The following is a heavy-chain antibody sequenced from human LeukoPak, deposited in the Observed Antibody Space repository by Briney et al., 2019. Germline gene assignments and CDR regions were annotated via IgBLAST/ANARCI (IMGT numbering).Heavy chain of an antibody. J-gene: IGHJ4*02. CDR3: ARQSASWIQLWLGHFDY. V-gene: IGHV4-39*01. CDR1: GGSISSSSYY. D-gene: IGHD5-18*01. CDR2: IYYSGST. Sequence: SETLSLTCTVSGGSISSSSYYWGWIRQPPGKGLEWIGSIYYSGSTYYNPSLKSRVTISVDTPKNQFSLKLSSVTAADMAVYYCARQSASWIQLWLGHFDYWGQGTLVTVSS.